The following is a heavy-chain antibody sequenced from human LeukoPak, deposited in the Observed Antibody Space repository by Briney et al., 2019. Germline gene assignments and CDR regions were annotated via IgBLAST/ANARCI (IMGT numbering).Heavy chain of an antibody. D-gene: IGHD3-9*01. J-gene: IGHJ6*02. CDR1: GFTFSSFG. CDR2: ISRSASTT. CDR3: ANILPPRGLQKDYYYYYGMDV. Sequence: GGSLRLSCAASGFTFSSFGMNWVRQAPGKGLEWVSYISRSASTTYYADSAEGRFIISRDNAKNSLSLQMNGLRDEDTAVYYCANILPPRGLQKDYYYYYGMDVWGQGTMVTVSS. V-gene: IGHV3-48*02.